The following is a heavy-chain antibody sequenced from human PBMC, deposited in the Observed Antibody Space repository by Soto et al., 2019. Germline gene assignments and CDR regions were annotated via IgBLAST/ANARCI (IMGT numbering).Heavy chain of an antibody. CDR3: TKQRGDRRTYNGMDV. Sequence: PSQTLSLTCAISGDSVSSNSAAWNWIRQSPSRDLEWLGRAYYRSQWNYDSADSVRSQITVIPDTSKNQFSLQLNSVTPEDTAVYYCTKQRGDRRTYNGMDVWGRGTTVTVSS. CDR1: GDSVSSNSAA. CDR2: AYYRSQWNY. D-gene: IGHD2-21*02. V-gene: IGHV6-1*01. J-gene: IGHJ6*02.